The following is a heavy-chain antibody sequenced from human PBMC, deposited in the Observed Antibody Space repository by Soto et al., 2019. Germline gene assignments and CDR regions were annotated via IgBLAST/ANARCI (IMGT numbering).Heavy chain of an antibody. CDR1: GFTFSSYG. CDR2: IWDDGSNK. V-gene: IGHV3-33*01. J-gene: IGHJ4*02. D-gene: IGHD3-3*01. CDR3: ARDRGYDTYYDFWSGYYTGMDFDY. Sequence: GGSLRLSCAASGFTFSSYGMHWVRQAPGKGLEWVAVIWDDGSNKYYADSVKGRFTISRDNSKNTLYLQMNSLRAEDTAVYYCARDRGYDTYYDFWSGYYTGMDFDYWGQGTLVTVSS.